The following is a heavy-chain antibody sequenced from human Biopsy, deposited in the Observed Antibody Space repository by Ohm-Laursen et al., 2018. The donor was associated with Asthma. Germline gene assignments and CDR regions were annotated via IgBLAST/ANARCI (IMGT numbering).Heavy chain of an antibody. J-gene: IGHJ6*02. CDR2: ISYDGSNK. V-gene: IGHV3-30*18. CDR3: AKDTEGRYDFWSGLSYNYYGMDV. CDR1: GFTFSSYG. Sequence: SLRLSCSASGFTFSSYGMYWVRQAPGKGLEWVAVISYDGSNKYYADSVKGRFTISRDNSKNTLYLQMNSLRSEDTAVYYCAKDTEGRYDFWSGLSYNYYGMDVWGQGTTVTVSS. D-gene: IGHD3-3*01.